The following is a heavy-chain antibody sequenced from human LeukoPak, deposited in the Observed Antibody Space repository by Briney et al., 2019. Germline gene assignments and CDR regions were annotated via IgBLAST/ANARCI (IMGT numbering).Heavy chain of an antibody. V-gene: IGHV3-30-3*01. J-gene: IGHJ4*02. D-gene: IGHD3-22*01. CDR3: ARDYGDSSGYYYLDY. Sequence: PGGSLRLSCAASGFTLSSYAMHWVRQAPGKGLEWVAIISHDGSSKYYGDTVKGRFTISRDNSKNTLYLQLNSLRAEDTAVYYCARDYGDSSGYYYLDYWGQGTLVTVSS. CDR2: ISHDGSSK. CDR1: GFTLSSYA.